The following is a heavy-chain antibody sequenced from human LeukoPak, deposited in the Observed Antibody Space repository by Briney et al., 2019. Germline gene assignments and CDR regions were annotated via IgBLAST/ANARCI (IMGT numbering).Heavy chain of an antibody. J-gene: IGHJ6*02. D-gene: IGHD3-22*01. CDR1: GYTFTSYD. CDR2: MNPNSGNT. Sequence: ASVKVSCKASGYTFTSYDINWVRQATGQGLEWMGWMNPNSGNTGYAQKFQGRVTMTRNTSISTAYMELSSLRSDDTAVYYCARDPWKGYYDSSGYSPEVYYYGMDVWGQGTTVTVSS. V-gene: IGHV1-8*01. CDR3: ARDPWKGYYDSSGYSPEVYYYGMDV.